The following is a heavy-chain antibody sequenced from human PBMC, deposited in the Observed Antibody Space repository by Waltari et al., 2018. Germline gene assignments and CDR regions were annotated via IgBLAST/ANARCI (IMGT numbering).Heavy chain of an antibody. Sequence: EVQLVESGGGLVRPGGSLRLSCAASGLSFNTYNMNWVRQAPGKGLEWVSSISNTGAYMHDADSVKGRFTISRDNAKNSLYLQLSSLRAEDTAMYYCATGGWGFFLGYWGQGTLVTVSS. D-gene: IGHD7-27*01. CDR2: ISNTGAYM. CDR3: ATGGWGFFLGY. V-gene: IGHV3-21*02. CDR1: GLSFNTYN. J-gene: IGHJ4*02.